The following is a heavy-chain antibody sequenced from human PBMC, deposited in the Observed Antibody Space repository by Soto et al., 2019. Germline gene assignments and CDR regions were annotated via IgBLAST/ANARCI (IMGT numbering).Heavy chain of an antibody. D-gene: IGHD2-15*01. Sequence: PGESLKISCKGSGYSFTSYWISWVRQMPGKGLEWMGRIDPSDSYTNYSPSFQGHVTISADKSISTAYLQWSSLKASDTAMYYCARQDCSGGSCYSSRGDYYGMDVWGQGTTVTV. CDR1: GYSFTSYW. J-gene: IGHJ6*02. CDR2: IDPSDSYT. V-gene: IGHV5-10-1*01. CDR3: ARQDCSGGSCYSSRGDYYGMDV.